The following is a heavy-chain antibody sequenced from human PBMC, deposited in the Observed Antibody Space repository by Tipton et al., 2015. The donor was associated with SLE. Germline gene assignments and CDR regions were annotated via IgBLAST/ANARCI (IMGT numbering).Heavy chain of an antibody. J-gene: IGHJ4*02. D-gene: IGHD6-19*01. Sequence: QLVQSGAEVKKPGASVKVSCKASGYTFNSYRIFWVRQAPGQGLEWMGWSRPDNGNTNYAQRLQGRVTMTTDTFTTTAYMDLWSLTSDDTAVYYCARPESYFYSSYEDYVSYWGQGTLVTVSS. CDR1: GYTFNSYR. V-gene: IGHV1-18*01. CDR3: ARPESYFYSSYEDYVSY. CDR2: SRPDNGNT.